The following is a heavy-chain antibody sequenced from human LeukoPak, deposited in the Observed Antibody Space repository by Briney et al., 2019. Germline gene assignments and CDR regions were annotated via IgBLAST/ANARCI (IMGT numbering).Heavy chain of an antibody. Sequence: PGGSLRLSCAASGLTFSDYYMSWIRQAPGKGLEWVSYISSSGSTIYYADSVKGRFTISRDNAKNSLYLQMNSLRAEDTAVYYCASSIVATSFDYWGQGTLVTVSS. CDR2: ISSSGSTI. CDR1: GLTFSDYY. CDR3: ASSIVATSFDY. D-gene: IGHD5-12*01. V-gene: IGHV3-11*01. J-gene: IGHJ4*02.